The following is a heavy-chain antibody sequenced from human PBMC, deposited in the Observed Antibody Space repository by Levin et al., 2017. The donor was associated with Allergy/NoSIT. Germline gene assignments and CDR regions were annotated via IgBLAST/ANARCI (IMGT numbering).Heavy chain of an antibody. D-gene: IGHD2-15*01. CDR3: ARLHLVVVVSADAFDI. CDR2: INHGGST. V-gene: IGHV4-34*01. J-gene: IGHJ3*02. CDR1: GGSFSGYY. Sequence: RSQTLSLTCAVYGGSFSGYYWSWIRQPPGKGLEWIGEINHGGSTNYNPSLKSRVTISLDTSKNQFSLKLSSVTAADTAVYYCARLHLVVVVSADAFDIWGQGTMVTVSS.